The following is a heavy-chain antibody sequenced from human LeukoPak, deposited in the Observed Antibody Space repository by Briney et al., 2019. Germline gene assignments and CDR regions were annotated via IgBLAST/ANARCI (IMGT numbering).Heavy chain of an antibody. CDR2: IKQDGSEK. V-gene: IGHV3-7*01. J-gene: IGHJ3*02. Sequence: VANIKQDGSEKYYVDSVKGRFTISRDNAKNSLYLQMNSLRAEDTAVYYCKTSITILDAFDIWGQGTMVTVSS. CDR3: KTSITILDAFDI. D-gene: IGHD3-3*01.